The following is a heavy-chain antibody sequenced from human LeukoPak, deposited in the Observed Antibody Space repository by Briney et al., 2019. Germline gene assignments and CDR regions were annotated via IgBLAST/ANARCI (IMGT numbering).Heavy chain of an antibody. CDR1: GFTFSSYW. V-gene: IGHV3-7*03. J-gene: IGHJ4*02. Sequence: GGSLRLSCAASGFTFSSYWMTWVRQAPGKGLEWVANIKRDGSEKHYVDSVKGRFTISRDNSKNTLYLQMNSLRAEDTAVYYCAKQYYDFWSGYCDYWGQGTLVTVSS. CDR3: AKQYYDFWSGYCDY. D-gene: IGHD3-3*01. CDR2: IKRDGSEK.